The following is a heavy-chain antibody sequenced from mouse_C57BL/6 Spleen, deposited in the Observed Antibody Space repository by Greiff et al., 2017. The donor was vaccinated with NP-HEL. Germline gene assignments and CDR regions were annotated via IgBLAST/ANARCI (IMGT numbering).Heavy chain of an antibody. V-gene: IGHV1-26*01. J-gene: IGHJ1*03. D-gene: IGHD2-1*01. Sequence: EVKLQQSGPELVKPGASVKISCKASGYTFTDYYMNWVKQSHGKSLEWIGDINPNNGGTSYNQKFKGKATLTVDKSSSTAYMELRSLTSEDSAVYYCARDGGNYEYFDVWGTGTTVTVSS. CDR2: INPNNGGT. CDR1: GYTFTDYY. CDR3: ARDGGNYEYFDV.